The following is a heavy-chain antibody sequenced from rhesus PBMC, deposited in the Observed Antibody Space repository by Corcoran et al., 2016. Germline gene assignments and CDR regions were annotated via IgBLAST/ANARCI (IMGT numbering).Heavy chain of an antibody. D-gene: IGHD1-20*01. Sequence: QLQLQESGPGLVKPSETLSLPCAVSGGSLSSNWWSWLRPPPGKGLGWIGRIPGSVGITDYNPSLKGRVTISPDPSKNQFSLNLTSVTAADTAVYYCAELEQRGWGLDSWGQGVVVTVSS. J-gene: IGHJ6*01. CDR1: GGSLSSNW. CDR2: IPGSVGIT. CDR3: AELEQRGWGLDS. V-gene: IGHV4-173*01.